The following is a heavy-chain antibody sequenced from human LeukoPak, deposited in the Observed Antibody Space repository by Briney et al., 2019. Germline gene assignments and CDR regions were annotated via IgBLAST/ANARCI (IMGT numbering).Heavy chain of an antibody. J-gene: IGHJ4*02. Sequence: GGSQRLSCVGSGLSLGNYWMDWVRQAPGKGLEWVANIRKDGGDIHYVDSVKGRFTISRDNAKNSVYLQMHRLRAEDTAVYYCARDAFGDFSYWGQGILVTDSS. CDR1: GLSLGNYW. CDR2: IRKDGGDI. CDR3: ARDAFGDFSY. D-gene: IGHD3-10*01. V-gene: IGHV3-7*01.